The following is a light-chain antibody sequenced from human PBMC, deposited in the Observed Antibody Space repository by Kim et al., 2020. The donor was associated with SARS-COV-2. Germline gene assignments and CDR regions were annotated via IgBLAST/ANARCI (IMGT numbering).Light chain of an antibody. CDR2: DAS. CDR3: QQYNSYSYT. Sequence: DIQMTQSPSTLSASVVDRVTITCRASQSISSWLAWYQQKPGKAPKLLIYDASSLESRVPSRFSGSGSGTEFTLTISSLQPDDFATYYCQQYNSYSYTFGQGTKLEI. CDR1: QSISSW. V-gene: IGKV1-5*01. J-gene: IGKJ2*01.